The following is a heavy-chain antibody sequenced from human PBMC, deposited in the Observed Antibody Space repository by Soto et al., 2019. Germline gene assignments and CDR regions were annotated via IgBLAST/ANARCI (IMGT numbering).Heavy chain of an antibody. CDR2: ITVYNGNT. J-gene: IGHJ4*02. V-gene: IGHV1-18*01. CDR1: GYTFTRDG. CDR3: ARSYSYGSYWYFDY. Sequence: ASVKVSCKASGYTFTRDGVSWVRQAPGQGLEWMGWITVYNGNTHYAQNLQGRVTMTTDTSTSTAHMELWSLGSDGTAVYYCARSYSYGSYWYFDYWGQGALVTVSS. D-gene: IGHD5-18*01.